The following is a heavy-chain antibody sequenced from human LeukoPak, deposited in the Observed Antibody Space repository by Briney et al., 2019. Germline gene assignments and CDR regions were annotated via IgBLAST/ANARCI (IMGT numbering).Heavy chain of an antibody. J-gene: IGHJ4*02. V-gene: IGHV3-23*01. CDR1: GITLSNYG. D-gene: IGHD3-22*01. Sequence: GGSLRLSCAVSGITLSNYGMSWVRQAPGKGLEWVSAISGSGGSTYYADSVKGRFTISRDNSKNTLYLQMNSLRAEDTAVYYCAKHGSGYYSHFDYWGQGTLVTVSS. CDR2: ISGSGGST. CDR3: AKHGSGYYSHFDY.